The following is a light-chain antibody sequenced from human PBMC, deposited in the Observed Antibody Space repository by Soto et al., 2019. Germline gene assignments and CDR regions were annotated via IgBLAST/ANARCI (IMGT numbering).Light chain of an antibody. CDR3: QQYNSYAK. CDR2: KAS. J-gene: IGKJ1*01. V-gene: IGKV1-5*03. CDR1: QSISSW. Sequence: DIQMTQSPSTLSDYVGARVNITCRASQSISSWLAWYQQKPGKAPKLLIYKASSLESGVPSRFSGSGSGTEFTLTISSLQPDDFATYYCQQYNSYAKFGQGTKVDIK.